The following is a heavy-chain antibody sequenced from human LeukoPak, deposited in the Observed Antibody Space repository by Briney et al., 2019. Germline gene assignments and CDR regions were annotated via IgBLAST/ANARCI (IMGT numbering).Heavy chain of an antibody. D-gene: IGHD1-26*01. V-gene: IGHV3-48*03. CDR3: ARVHMGAADY. J-gene: IGHJ4*02. CDR1: GFTFRTYE. Sequence: GGSLRLSCAASGFTFRTYEMNWVRQAPGKGLEWVSYISSSAITIYYAASVKGRFTVSRDNANSSLYLHLDSLRAEDTAVYYCARVHMGAADYWGQGTLVTVSS. CDR2: ISSSAITI.